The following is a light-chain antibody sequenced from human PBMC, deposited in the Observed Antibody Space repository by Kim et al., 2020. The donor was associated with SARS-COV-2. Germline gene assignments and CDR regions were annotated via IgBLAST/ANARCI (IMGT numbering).Light chain of an antibody. CDR3: QQRSNWPT. CDR2: DAS. V-gene: IGKV3-11*01. J-gene: IGKJ1*01. Sequence: SLVPGEGPTHSCRASQGVSSYLAWYQQKPGQAPRLLIYDASNRATGIPARFSGSGSGTGFTLTISSLEPEDFAVYYCQQRSNWPTFGQGTKVDIK. CDR1: QGVSSY.